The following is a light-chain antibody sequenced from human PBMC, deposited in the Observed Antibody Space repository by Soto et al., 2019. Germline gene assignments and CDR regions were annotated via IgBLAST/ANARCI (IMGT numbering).Light chain of an antibody. CDR3: QQYKSYPYT. CDR2: KAS. CDR1: QSISSW. J-gene: IGKJ2*01. Sequence: DIQMTQYPSTLSTSVGDRVTITCRATQSISSWLAWYQQRPGKAPNLLIYKASNLQSGVPSRFSGSGSGTEFTLTISSLQPDDFATNYCQQYKSYPYTFGQGTKLEIK. V-gene: IGKV1-5*03.